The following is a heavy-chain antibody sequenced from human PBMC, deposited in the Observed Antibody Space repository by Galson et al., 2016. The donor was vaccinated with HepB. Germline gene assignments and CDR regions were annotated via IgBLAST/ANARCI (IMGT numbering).Heavy chain of an antibody. D-gene: IGHD6-19*01. Sequence: SLRLSCATSGFTFSTFWMAWVRQAPGKGLEWVANIKQDGSEKYYVESVRSRFAISRDNTQNSLYVQMNSLRAEDTAVYYCAGGTGWLIEYWGQGTLVTVSS. V-gene: IGHV3-7*03. CDR2: IKQDGSEK. CDR1: GFTFSTFW. CDR3: AGGTGWLIEY. J-gene: IGHJ4*02.